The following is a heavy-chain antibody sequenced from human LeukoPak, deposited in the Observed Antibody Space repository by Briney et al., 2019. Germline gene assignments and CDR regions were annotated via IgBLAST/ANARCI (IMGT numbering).Heavy chain of an antibody. CDR3: ARDRVTTLGGESYYFYYYGMDV. V-gene: IGHV3-48*03. CDR1: GFTFSSYE. J-gene: IGHJ6*02. CDR2: ISSSGSTI. D-gene: IGHD4-17*01. Sequence: PGGSLRLSCAASGFTFSSYEMNWVRQAPGKGLEWVSYISSSGSTIYYADSVKGRFTISRDNAKNSLFLQVNSLRAEDTAVYYCARDRVTTLGGESYYFYYYGMDVWGQGTTVTVSS.